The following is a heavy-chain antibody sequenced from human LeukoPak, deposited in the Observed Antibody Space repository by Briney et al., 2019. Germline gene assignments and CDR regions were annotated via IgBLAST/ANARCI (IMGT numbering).Heavy chain of an antibody. CDR1: GFTFSSYA. Sequence: GGSLRLSCAASGFTFSSYAMSWVRQAPGKGLEWVSAISGSGGSTYYADSVKGRFTISRDNSKNTLYLQMNSLRAEDTAVYYCAKEPGYCSGGSCYHYFDYWGQGTLVTVPS. CDR3: AKEPGYCSGGSCYHYFDY. J-gene: IGHJ4*02. D-gene: IGHD2-15*01. V-gene: IGHV3-23*01. CDR2: ISGSGGST.